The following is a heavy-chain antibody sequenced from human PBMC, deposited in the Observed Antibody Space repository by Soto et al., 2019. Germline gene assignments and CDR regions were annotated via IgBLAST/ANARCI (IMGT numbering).Heavy chain of an antibody. J-gene: IGHJ6*02. Sequence: SETLSLTCAVYGGSFSVYYWGWIRQPPGKGLEWIGSIFYSGSTYYNPSLKSRVTISVDTSKNQFSLNLSSVTAADTAEYYCARGAGSPTYYYGMDVWGQGTTVTVSS. CDR3: ARGAGSPTYYYGMDV. CDR2: IFYSGST. V-gene: IGHV4-34*12. D-gene: IGHD2-15*01. CDR1: GGSFSVYY.